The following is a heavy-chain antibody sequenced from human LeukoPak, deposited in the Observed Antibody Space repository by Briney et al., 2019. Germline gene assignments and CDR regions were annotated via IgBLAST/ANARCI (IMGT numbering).Heavy chain of an antibody. D-gene: IGHD3-9*01. CDR1: GFIFSSYH. Sequence: GGSLRLSCAASGFIFSSYHMNWVRQAPGKRPGWISYVSSDSTGIYYADSVKGRFTISRDNAKNSLFLQMDSLRVEDTAVYYCASNSLTRAKGTDYWGQGTLVTVSS. CDR2: VSSDSTGI. V-gene: IGHV3-48*01. J-gene: IGHJ4*02. CDR3: ASNSLTRAKGTDY.